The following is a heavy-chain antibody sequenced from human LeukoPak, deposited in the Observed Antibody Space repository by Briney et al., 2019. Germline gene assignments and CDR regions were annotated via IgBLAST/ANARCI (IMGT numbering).Heavy chain of an antibody. J-gene: IGHJ4*02. V-gene: IGHV4-31*03. CDR3: ARGGECQGGSCYEAYFDY. CDR2: IYYSGST. CDR1: GGSISSGGYY. D-gene: IGHD2-15*01. Sequence: PSETLSLTCTVSGGSISSGGYYWSWIRQHPGKGLEWIGYIYYSGSTYYNPSLKSRVTLSVDTSKNQFSLKLSSVTAADTAVYYCARGGECQGGSCYEAYFDYWGQGTLVTVSS.